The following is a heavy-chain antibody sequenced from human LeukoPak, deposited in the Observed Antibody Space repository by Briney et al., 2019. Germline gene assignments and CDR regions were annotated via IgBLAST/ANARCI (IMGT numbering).Heavy chain of an antibody. CDR2: INSDGSST. D-gene: IGHD3-10*01. V-gene: IGHV3-74*01. J-gene: IGHJ4*02. CDR3: VRSYGSGSYYYGY. CDR1: GITFSSYW. Sequence: PGGSLRLSCAASGITFSSYWMHWVRHAPGKGLVWVSRINSDGSSTSYVDSVRGRFTISRDNAKNTLYLQMNSLRAEDTAVYYCVRSYGSGSYYYGYWGQGTLVTVSS.